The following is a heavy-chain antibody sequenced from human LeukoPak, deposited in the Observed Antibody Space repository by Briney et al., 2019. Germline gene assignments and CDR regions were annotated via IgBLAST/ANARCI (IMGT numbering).Heavy chain of an antibody. CDR3: ARGLRGSGIFWFDP. V-gene: IGHV4-34*01. D-gene: IGHD3-10*01. J-gene: IGHJ5*02. CDR1: GGSFSGYY. Sequence: SETLSLTCAVYGGSFSGYYWSWIRQPPGKGLEWIGEINHSGSTNYNPSLKSRVTISVDTSKNQFSLKLSSVTAADTAVYYCARGLRGSGIFWFDPWGQGTLVTVSS. CDR2: INHSGST.